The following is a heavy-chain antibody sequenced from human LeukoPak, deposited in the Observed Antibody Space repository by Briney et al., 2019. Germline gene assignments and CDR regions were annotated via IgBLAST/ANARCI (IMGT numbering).Heavy chain of an antibody. CDR1: GGSISSYY. V-gene: IGHV4-59*08. J-gene: IGHJ4*02. Sequence: SETLSLTCTVSGGSISSYYWSWIRQPPGKGLEWIGYIYYSGSTNYNPSLKSRVTILVDTSKNQFSLKLSSVTAADTAVYYCARRTAGSPSYFDYWGQGTLVTVSS. D-gene: IGHD6-19*01. CDR2: IYYSGST. CDR3: ARRTAGSPSYFDY.